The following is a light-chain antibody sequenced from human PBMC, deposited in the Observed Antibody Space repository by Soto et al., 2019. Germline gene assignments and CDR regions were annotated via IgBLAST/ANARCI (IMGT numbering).Light chain of an antibody. CDR1: SRDVGSYNL. J-gene: IGLJ1*01. CDR3: CSFAGSSTYV. CDR2: EGT. V-gene: IGLV2-23*01. Sequence: QSALTQPASVSGSPGQSITISCTGTSRDVGSYNLVSWYQQHPGNAPKLIIYEGTKRPSGVSYRFSGSKSGNTASLTISGLPEEDEGDYHCCSFAGSSTYVFGTGTKLTVL.